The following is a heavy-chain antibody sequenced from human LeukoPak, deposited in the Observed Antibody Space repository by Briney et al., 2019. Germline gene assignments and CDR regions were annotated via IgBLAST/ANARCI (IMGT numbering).Heavy chain of an antibody. CDR2: IWYDGSNK. D-gene: IGHD3-22*01. CDR1: GFTFSSYG. J-gene: IGHJ6*02. V-gene: IGHV3-33*01. CDR3: ARDSIWDDSSGYTYGMDV. Sequence: PGGSLRLSCAASGFTFSSYGMHWVRQAPGKGLEWVADIWYDGSNKYYADSVKGRFTISRDNSKNTLYLQMNSLRAEDTAVYYCARDSIWDDSSGYTYGMDVWGQGTTVTVSS.